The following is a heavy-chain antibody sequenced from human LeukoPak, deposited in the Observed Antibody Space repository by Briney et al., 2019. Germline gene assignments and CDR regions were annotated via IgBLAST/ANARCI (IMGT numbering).Heavy chain of an antibody. Sequence: GGSLRLSCAASGFTFSSYGMHWVRQAPGKGLEWVAVIWYDGSNKYYADSVKGRFTISRDNSKNTLYLQMNSLRAEDTAVYYCAKGDNNILTGYYNSFDSWGQGTLVTVSS. CDR1: GFTFSSYG. V-gene: IGHV3-33*06. CDR3: AKGDNNILTGYYNSFDS. J-gene: IGHJ4*02. CDR2: IWYDGSNK. D-gene: IGHD3-9*01.